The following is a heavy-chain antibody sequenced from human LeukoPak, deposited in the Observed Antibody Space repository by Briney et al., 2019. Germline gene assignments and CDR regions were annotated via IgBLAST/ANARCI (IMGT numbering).Heavy chain of an antibody. J-gene: IGHJ4*02. CDR3: AKDTYYYDSSGYYFIDY. CDR1: GCTFSSYA. Sequence: PGGSLRLSCVAAGCTFSSYAMSWVRQAPGKGLEWVSAISGSGGSTYYADSVKGRFTISRDNSKNTLYLQMNSLRAEDTAVYYCAKDTYYYDSSGYYFIDYWGQGTLVTVSS. D-gene: IGHD3-22*01. V-gene: IGHV3-23*01. CDR2: ISGSGGST.